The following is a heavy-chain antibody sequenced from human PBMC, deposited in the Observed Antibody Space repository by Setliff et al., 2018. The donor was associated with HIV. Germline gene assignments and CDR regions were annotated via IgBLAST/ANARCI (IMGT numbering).Heavy chain of an antibody. CDR2: ISAYNGNT. V-gene: IGHV1-18*01. CDR1: GYTFTSYG. CDR3: ARDYYDSSGYIFFPGLPDY. D-gene: IGHD3-22*01. J-gene: IGHJ4*02. Sequence: GASVKVSCKASGYTFTSYGISWVRQAPGQGLEWMGWISAYNGNTNYAQKLQGRVTMTTDTSTSTVYMELSKLRSDDTAVYYCARDYYDSSGYIFFPGLPDYWGRGTLVTVSS.